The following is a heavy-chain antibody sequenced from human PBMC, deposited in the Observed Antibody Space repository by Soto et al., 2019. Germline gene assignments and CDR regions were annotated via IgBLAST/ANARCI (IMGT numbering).Heavy chain of an antibody. CDR1: GFTFSDHY. Sequence: EVQLVESGGGLVQPEGSLRLSCAASGFTFSDHYMDWVRQAPGKGLEWVGRIKNKPNSYTTEYAAPAKGRFIISRDDSKDSVFLQMNRLKTDDTAVYYCTRGRLGSSRSSDYWGQRILVTVSS. V-gene: IGHV3-72*01. J-gene: IGHJ4*02. D-gene: IGHD6-19*01. CDR2: IKNKPNSYTT. CDR3: TRGRLGSSRSSDY.